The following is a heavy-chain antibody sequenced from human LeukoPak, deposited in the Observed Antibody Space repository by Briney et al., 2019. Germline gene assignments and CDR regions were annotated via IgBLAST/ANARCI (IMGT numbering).Heavy chain of an antibody. J-gene: IGHJ4*02. Sequence: GGSLRLSCAASGFAFSSYNMNWVRQAPGKGLEWVSYTSSSSSIIYYADSVKGRFTISRDNAKNSLYLQMNSLRDEDTAMYYCVRGGARDYWGQGTLVTVSS. CDR2: TSSSSSII. V-gene: IGHV3-48*02. D-gene: IGHD1-26*01. CDR3: VRGGARDY. CDR1: GFAFSSYN.